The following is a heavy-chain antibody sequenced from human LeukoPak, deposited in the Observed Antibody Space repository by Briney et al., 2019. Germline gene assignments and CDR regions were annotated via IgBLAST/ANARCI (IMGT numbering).Heavy chain of an antibody. CDR2: IYYSGTT. Sequence: SETLSLTCTVSGGSISSSSYYWGWIRQPPGKGLEWIGTIYYSGTTYYNPSLKSRATISIDTSKNQFSLKLSSVTAADTAVYYCARVFGSGSDYWGQGTLVTVSS. D-gene: IGHD3-22*01. CDR1: GGSISSSSYY. J-gene: IGHJ4*02. CDR3: ARVFGSGSDY. V-gene: IGHV4-39*01.